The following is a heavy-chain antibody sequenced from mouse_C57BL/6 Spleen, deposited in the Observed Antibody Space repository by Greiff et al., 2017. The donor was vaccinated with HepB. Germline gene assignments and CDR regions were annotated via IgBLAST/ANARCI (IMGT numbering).Heavy chain of an antibody. V-gene: IGHV1-61*01. D-gene: IGHD1-1*01. CDR1: GYTFTSYW. J-gene: IGHJ2*01. Sequence: QVQLQQPGAELVRPGSSVKLSCKASGYTFTSYWMDWVKQRPGQGLEWIGNIYPSDSETHYNQKFKDKATLTVDKSSSTAYMQLSSLTSEDSAVYYCAGRVYGSSLDYWGQGTTLTVSS. CDR3: AGRVYGSSLDY. CDR2: IYPSDSET.